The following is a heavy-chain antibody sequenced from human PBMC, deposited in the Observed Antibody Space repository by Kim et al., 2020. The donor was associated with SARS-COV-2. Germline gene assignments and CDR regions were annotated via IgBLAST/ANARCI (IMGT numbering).Heavy chain of an antibody. Sequence: GGSLRLSCAASGFTFSSYAMSWVRQAPGKGLEWVSAISGSGGSTYYADSVKGRFTISRDNSKNTLYLQMNSLRAEDTAVYYCAKGLFTKYYYDSSGDILGAFDIWGQGTMVTVSS. CDR3: AKGLFTKYYYDSSGDILGAFDI. V-gene: IGHV3-23*01. J-gene: IGHJ3*02. D-gene: IGHD3-22*01. CDR1: GFTFSSYA. CDR2: ISGSGGST.